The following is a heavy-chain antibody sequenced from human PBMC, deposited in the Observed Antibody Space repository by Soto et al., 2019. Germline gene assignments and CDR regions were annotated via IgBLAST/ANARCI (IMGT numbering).Heavy chain of an antibody. V-gene: IGHV4-4*02. Sequence: PSETLSLTCIVSGGSVSSSNWWSWVRQPPGKGLEWIGEIYHSGSTTYNPSLKSRATISVDKSENQFSLRLKSVTAADTAVYYCTSVGSDYDNSGSYLPWGPGTLVTVSS. CDR3: TSVGSDYDNSGSYLP. CDR2: IYHSGST. D-gene: IGHD3-22*01. J-gene: IGHJ5*02. CDR1: GGSVSSSNW.